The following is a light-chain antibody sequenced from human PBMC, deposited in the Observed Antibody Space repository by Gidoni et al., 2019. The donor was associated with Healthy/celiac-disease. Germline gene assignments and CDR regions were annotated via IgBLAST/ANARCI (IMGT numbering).Light chain of an antibody. V-gene: IGLV2-14*01. Sequence: QSDLTQPASVSGSHGQSITISCTGTSSDFGCYNYVSWYQQHLGKAPKLMIYDVSNRPSGVSNRFSGSKSGNTASLIISVLQAEYEADYYCSSYTSRSTVFGGGTKLPVL. CDR3: SSYTSRSTV. CDR2: DVS. J-gene: IGLJ3*02. CDR1: SSDFGCYNY.